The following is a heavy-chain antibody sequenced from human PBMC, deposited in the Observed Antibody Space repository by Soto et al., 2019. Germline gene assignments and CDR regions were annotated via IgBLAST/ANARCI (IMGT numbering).Heavy chain of an antibody. CDR1: GFTFSSYA. Sequence: EVQLLESGGGLVQPGGSLRLSCAASGFTFSSYAMSWVRQAPGKGLGWVSAISGSGGSTYYADSVKGRFTISRDNSKNTLYLQMNSLRAEDTAVYYCASTGSYGDYLKSGYWGQGTLVTVSS. D-gene: IGHD4-17*01. V-gene: IGHV3-23*01. CDR3: ASTGSYGDYLKSGY. CDR2: ISGSGGST. J-gene: IGHJ4*02.